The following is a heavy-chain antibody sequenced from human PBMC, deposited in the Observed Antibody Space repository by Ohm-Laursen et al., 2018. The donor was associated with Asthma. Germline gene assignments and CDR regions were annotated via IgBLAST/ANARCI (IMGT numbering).Heavy chain of an antibody. CDR3: ARGTFYYESTGYYFFDH. CDR1: GDSIRRGGYY. D-gene: IGHD3-22*01. CDR2: IYYSGIT. Sequence: TLSLTCTVSGDSIRRGGYYWSWIRQHPGKGLEWIGYIYYSGITYSNPSLRSRVSISVDTSKNQFSLKLSPVTAADTAVYYCARGTFYYESTGYYFFDHWGQGALVTVSS. J-gene: IGHJ4*02. V-gene: IGHV4-31*03.